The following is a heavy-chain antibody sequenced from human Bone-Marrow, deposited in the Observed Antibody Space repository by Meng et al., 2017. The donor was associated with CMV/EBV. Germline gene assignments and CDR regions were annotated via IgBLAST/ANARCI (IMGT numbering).Heavy chain of an antibody. CDR2: ITGGGSTI. CDR3: ARDPRNKGFDP. CDR1: GFTFSDYY. Sequence: GGSLRLSCVASGFTFSDYYMNWIRQAPGKGLEWLSYITGGGSTISYADSVKGRFTISRDNAQNSLYLQMDNLRAEDTAVYYCARDPRNKGFDPWGQGNLVHVAS. J-gene: IGHJ5*02. V-gene: IGHV3-11*01.